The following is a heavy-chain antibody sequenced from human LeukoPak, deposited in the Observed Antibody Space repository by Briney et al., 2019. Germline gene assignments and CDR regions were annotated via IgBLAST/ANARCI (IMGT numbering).Heavy chain of an antibody. CDR1: GASISSNSFY. D-gene: IGHD3-16*02. CDR2: IYYNGDT. Sequence: PSETLSLTCPVSGASISSNSFYWGWIRQPPGKGLEWIGTIYYNGDTFYNPSLKSRFTMSVDTSASQFSLKLPSVTAADTAVYYCAVPHYRHDHWFDSWGRGTLVSVSS. J-gene: IGHJ5*01. V-gene: IGHV4-39*01. CDR3: AVPHYRHDHWFDS.